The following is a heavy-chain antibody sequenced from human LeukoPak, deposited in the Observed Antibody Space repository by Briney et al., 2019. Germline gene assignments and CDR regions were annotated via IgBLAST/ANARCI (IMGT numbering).Heavy chain of an antibody. V-gene: IGHV3-21*01. CDR3: ARRREEAFDY. CDR2: ISSSSSYI. Sequence: GGSLRLSCAASGITVSSNYMSWVRQAPGKGLEWVSSISSSSSYIYYADSVKGRFTISRDNAKNSLYLQMNSLRAEDTAVYYCARRREEAFDYWGQGTLVTVSS. J-gene: IGHJ4*02. CDR1: GITVSSNY. D-gene: IGHD1-26*01.